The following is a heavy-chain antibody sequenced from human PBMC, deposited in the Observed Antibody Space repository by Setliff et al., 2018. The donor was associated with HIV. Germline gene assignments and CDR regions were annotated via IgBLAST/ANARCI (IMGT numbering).Heavy chain of an antibody. V-gene: IGHV2-26*01. J-gene: IGHJ4*02. D-gene: IGHD3-22*01. CDR3: ARVAYFDSSAYYVFDD. CDR2: IFSDGEE. Sequence: ESGPTLVNPTETLTLTCTVSGFSVSNGKMGVSWFRQPPGKALEWLAHIFSDGEEYYSTSLKRRLTISTDTSKNQVVLSMTGMDPVETATYFCARVAYFDSSAYYVFDDWGQGALVTVSS. CDR1: GFSVSNGKMG.